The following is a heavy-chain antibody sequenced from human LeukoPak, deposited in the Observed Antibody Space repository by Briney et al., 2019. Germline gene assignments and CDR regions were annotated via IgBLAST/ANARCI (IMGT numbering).Heavy chain of an antibody. J-gene: IGHJ4*02. D-gene: IGHD4-17*01. CDR2: ISSSSSTI. CDR1: GFTFSSYS. V-gene: IGHV3-48*04. Sequence: GSPRIFCSTSGFTFSSYSKNRVRQAPGKGLEWISYISSSSSTIYYADSVKGRFTISRDNAKNSLYLQMNSLRAEDTAVYYCARDWVTVTRSFDYWGQGTLVTVSS. CDR3: ARDWVTVTRSFDY.